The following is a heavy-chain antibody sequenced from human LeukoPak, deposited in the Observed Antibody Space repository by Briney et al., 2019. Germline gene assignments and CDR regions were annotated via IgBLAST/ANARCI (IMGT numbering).Heavy chain of an antibody. CDR1: GYTFTSYA. D-gene: IGHD6-13*01. CDR2: INAGNGNT. Sequence: GAPVKVSCKASGYTFTSYAMHWVRQAPGQRLEWMGWINAGNGNTKYSQKFQGRVTITRDTSASTACMELSSLRSEDTAVYYCARAVRSSWYVNWGQGTLVTVSS. CDR3: ARAVRSSWYVN. V-gene: IGHV1-3*01. J-gene: IGHJ4*02.